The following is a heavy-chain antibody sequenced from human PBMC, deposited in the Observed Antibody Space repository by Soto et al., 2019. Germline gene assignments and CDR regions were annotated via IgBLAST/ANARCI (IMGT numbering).Heavy chain of an antibody. D-gene: IGHD3-10*01. CDR3: ASGDRGAFDL. CDR2: IHSDGSST. V-gene: IGHV3-74*01. Sequence: EVQLVESGGGLVQPGESLRLSCAASGFTFSYYWMHWVRQAPGKGLVWVSRIHSDGSSTTYADSVKGRFSISRDNARNTVYLQMTSLSAEDTAVYYCASGDRGAFDLWGQGRVLTVSS. J-gene: IGHJ3*01. CDR1: GFTFSYYW.